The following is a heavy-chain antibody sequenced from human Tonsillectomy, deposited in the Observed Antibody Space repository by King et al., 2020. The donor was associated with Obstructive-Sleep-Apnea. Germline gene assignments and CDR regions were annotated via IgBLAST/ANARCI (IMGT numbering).Heavy chain of an antibody. V-gene: IGHV5-10-1*01. CDR1: GYSFTSYW. J-gene: IGHJ5*02. CDR2: MDSSDSYT. D-gene: IGHD6-19*01. Sequence: VQLVESGAEVKKPGESLRISCKGSGYSFTSYWISWVRQMPGKGLEWMGRMDSSDSYTNYSPSFQGHVTISADNSISTAYLQWRSLKASATAMYYCARWDSSGWYDWFDPWGQGTLVTVSS. CDR3: ARWDSSGWYDWFDP.